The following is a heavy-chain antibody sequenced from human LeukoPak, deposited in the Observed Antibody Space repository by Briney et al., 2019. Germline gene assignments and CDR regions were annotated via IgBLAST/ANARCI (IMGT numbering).Heavy chain of an antibody. J-gene: IGHJ5*02. CDR3: ARSATDSSGWYSWFHP. Sequence: GASVKVSCKASGYTFTSYDISWVRQAPGQGREWIGSISAYNGNTNYAQKLQGRVTMTTDTSTSTAYMELRSLRSDDTAVYYCARSATDSSGWYSWFHPWGQGTLVPVSS. CDR1: GYTFTSYD. V-gene: IGHV1-18*01. CDR2: ISAYNGNT. D-gene: IGHD6-19*01.